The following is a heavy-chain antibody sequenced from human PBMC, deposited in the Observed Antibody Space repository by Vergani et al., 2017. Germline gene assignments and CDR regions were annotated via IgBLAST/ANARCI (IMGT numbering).Heavy chain of an antibody. Sequence: QVQVVQSWAEVKKSGASVKVSCKTSGYTFSNYYMHWVRQAPGQVLEWMGIINPSGGHTNYAQKFQGRVTMTRETAKSTVYMELSSLRSEDTAIYYCARGDYGILTGYRYWGQGTLVTVSA. CDR2: INPSGGHT. D-gene: IGHD3-9*01. CDR1: GYTFSNYY. J-gene: IGHJ4*02. V-gene: IGHV1-46*03. CDR3: ARGDYGILTGYRY.